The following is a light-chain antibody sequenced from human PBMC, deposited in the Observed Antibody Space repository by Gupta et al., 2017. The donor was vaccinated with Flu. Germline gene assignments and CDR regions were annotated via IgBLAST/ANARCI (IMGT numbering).Light chain of an antibody. Sequence: QSALTPPAPVSGSPGPSITVSFTGTSSDVSAYNHVPWYQQYPGNAPKVIMYEVDKRPSGVSNRFSGAKTGNTASMTISGLQAEDEADYYCCSHAGATFWVFGGGTKLTVL. J-gene: IGLJ3*02. CDR2: EVD. CDR1: SSDVSAYNH. CDR3: CSHAGATFWV. V-gene: IGLV2-23*02.